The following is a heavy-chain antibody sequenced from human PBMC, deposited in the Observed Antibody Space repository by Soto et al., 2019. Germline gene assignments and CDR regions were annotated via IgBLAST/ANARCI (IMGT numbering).Heavy chain of an antibody. CDR3: ARTSGYSYGPLDY. CDR1: EYTFASFY. CDR2: IIPIFGTA. Sequence: GASVKVSCKASEYTFASFYVHWVRQAPGQGLEWMGGIIPIFGTANYAQKFQGRVTITADESTSTAYMELSSLRSEDTAVYYCARTSGYSYGPLDYWGQGTLVTVSS. J-gene: IGHJ4*02. V-gene: IGHV1-69*13. D-gene: IGHD5-18*01.